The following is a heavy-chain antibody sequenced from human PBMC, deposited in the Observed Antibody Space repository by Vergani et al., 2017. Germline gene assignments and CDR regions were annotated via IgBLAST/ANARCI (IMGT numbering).Heavy chain of an antibody. CDR3: VRDSRKWFLFPRPYYYMDV. CDR2: IYTSGST. V-gene: IGHV4-61*02. D-gene: IGHD3-3*01. J-gene: IGHJ6*03. Sequence: QVQLQESGPGLVKPSQTLSLTCTVSGGSISSDSYCWSWIRQPAGKGLEWIGRIYTSGSTNYNPSLKSRVTMSVDTSKNQFSLKLSSVTAADTAVYYCVRDSRKWFLFPRPYYYMDVWGKGTTVTVSS. CDR1: GGSISSDSYC.